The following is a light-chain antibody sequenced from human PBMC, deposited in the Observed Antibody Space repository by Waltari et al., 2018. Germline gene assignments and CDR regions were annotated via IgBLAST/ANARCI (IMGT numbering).Light chain of an antibody. CDR3: QQTFTAPLT. CDR2: SIY. CDR1: QNIVSY. Sequence: DIQMTQSPSSLSAAVGDRVTITCRASQNIVSYLHWYQQTPGKVPKLLIYSIYSLQRGVPSRFSGNGSGTEFTLTINNLQPEDFTTYYCQQTFTAPLTFGPGTRLDV. J-gene: IGKJ3*01. V-gene: IGKV1-39*01.